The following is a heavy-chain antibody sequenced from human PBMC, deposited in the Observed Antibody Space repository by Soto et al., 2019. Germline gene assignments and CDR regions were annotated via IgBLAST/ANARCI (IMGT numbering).Heavy chain of an antibody. V-gene: IGHV3-9*01. CDR2: ISWNSGSI. J-gene: IGHJ4*02. Sequence: PGGSLRLSCAASGFTFDDYAMHWVRQAPGKGLEWVSGISWNSGSIGYADSVKGRFTISRDNAKNSLYLQMNSLRAEDTALYYCAKDMGIAVADGEVFDYWGQGTLVTVSS. D-gene: IGHD6-19*01. CDR3: AKDMGIAVADGEVFDY. CDR1: GFTFDDYA.